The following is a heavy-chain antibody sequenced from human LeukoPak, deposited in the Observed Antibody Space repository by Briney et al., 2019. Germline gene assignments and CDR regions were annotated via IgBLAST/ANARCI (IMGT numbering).Heavy chain of an antibody. V-gene: IGHV3-66*01. CDR3: ARDRAYGSNQLGWFDP. CDR1: GFTVSSNY. D-gene: IGHD3-16*02. CDR2: IYSGGST. Sequence: GGSLRLSCAASGFTVSSNYMSWVRQAPGKGLEWVSVIYSGGSTYYADSVKGRFTISRDNSKNTLYLQMNSLRAEDTAAYYCARDRAYGSNQLGWFDPWGQGTLVTVSS. J-gene: IGHJ5*02.